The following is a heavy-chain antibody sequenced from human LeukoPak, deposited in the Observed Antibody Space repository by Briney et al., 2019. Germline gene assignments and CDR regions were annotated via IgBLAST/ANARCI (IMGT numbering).Heavy chain of an antibody. CDR3: ARDDFGDYGDY. CDR1: GFTFSSYS. V-gene: IGHV3-21*01. J-gene: IGHJ4*02. D-gene: IGHD4-17*01. Sequence: GGSLRLSCAASGFTFSSYSMNWVRQAPGKGLEWVSSISSSSSYIYYADSVKGRFTISRDNAKNTLYLQMNSLRAEDTAVYYCARDDFGDYGDYWGQGTLVTVSS. CDR2: ISSSSSYI.